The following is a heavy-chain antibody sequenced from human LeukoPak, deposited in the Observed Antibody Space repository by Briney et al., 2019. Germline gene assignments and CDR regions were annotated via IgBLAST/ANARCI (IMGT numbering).Heavy chain of an antibody. CDR3: ARRATTERGHSYGLDY. V-gene: IGHV3-21*01. J-gene: IGHJ4*02. D-gene: IGHD5-18*01. CDR1: GFTFSTYF. CDR2: ISGSSTYI. Sequence: GGSLRLSCATSGFTFSTYFMNWVRQAPGKGLEWVSSISGSSTYIYYADAVKGRFTISRDNAKNSLYLQMNSLRAEDTAVYYCARRATTERGHSYGLDYWGQGTLVTVS.